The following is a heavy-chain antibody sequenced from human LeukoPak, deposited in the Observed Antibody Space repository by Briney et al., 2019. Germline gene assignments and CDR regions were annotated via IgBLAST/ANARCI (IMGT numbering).Heavy chain of an antibody. J-gene: IGHJ6*02. Sequence: ASVKVSCKASGYTFTVYYMHWVRQAPGQGLEWMGWINPNSGGTNYAQNFQGRVTMTRDTSISTAYMELSSLRSEDTAVYYCARDGCSSTSCYEYYYGMDVWGQGTTVTVSS. CDR2: INPNSGGT. V-gene: IGHV1-2*02. CDR3: ARDGCSSTSCYEYYYGMDV. D-gene: IGHD2-2*01. CDR1: GYTFTVYY.